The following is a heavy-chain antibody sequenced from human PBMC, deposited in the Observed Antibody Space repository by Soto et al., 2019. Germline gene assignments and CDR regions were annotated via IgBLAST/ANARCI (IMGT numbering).Heavy chain of an antibody. J-gene: IGHJ4*02. CDR2: ISGSGGST. D-gene: IGHD3-3*01. CDR3: AKVLEWLTNRLPHY. CDR1: GFTFSSYA. V-gene: IGHV3-23*01. Sequence: GGSLRLSCAASGFTFSSYAMSWVRQAPGKGLEWVSAISGSGGSTYYADSVKGRFTISRDNSKNTLYLQMNSLRAEDTAVYYCAKVLEWLTNRLPHYWGQGTLVTVAS.